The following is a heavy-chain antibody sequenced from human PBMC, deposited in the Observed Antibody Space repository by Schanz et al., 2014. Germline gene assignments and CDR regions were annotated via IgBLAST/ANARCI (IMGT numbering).Heavy chain of an antibody. CDR1: GATFNSYA. V-gene: IGHV1-69*04. D-gene: IGHD4-17*01. CDR3: ARIIDGEYLY. J-gene: IGHJ4*02. Sequence: QVRLVQSGAEVKKPGSSVKVSCKSSGATFNSYAFGWVRQAPGQGFEWVGSIIPPLRQTRYAQKFEERVIITADTTTTIVYMDLASLTSDDTAVYFCARIIDGEYLYWGQGTLVTVSS. CDR2: IIPPLRQT.